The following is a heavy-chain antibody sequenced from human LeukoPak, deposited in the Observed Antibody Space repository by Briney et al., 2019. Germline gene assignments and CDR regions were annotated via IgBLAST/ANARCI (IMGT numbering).Heavy chain of an antibody. D-gene: IGHD3-10*01. CDR3: ARTGTGGAEYFQY. V-gene: IGHV3-NL1*01. CDR1: GFTFSSYG. CDR2: IYSGGST. Sequence: GGSLRLSCAASGFTFSSYGMHWVRQAPGKGLEWVSVIYSGGSTYHADSVKGRFTISRDNSKNTLYLQMNSLRAEDTAVYYCARTGTGGAEYFQYWGQGTLVTVSS. J-gene: IGHJ1*01.